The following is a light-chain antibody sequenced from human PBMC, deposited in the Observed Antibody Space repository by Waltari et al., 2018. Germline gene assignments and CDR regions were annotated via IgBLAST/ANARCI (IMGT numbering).Light chain of an antibody. CDR2: DAF. CDR1: QSVSSY. Sequence: EIVLTQSPATLSLSPGERVALSCRASQSVSSYLAWYQQKPGQAPRLLIYDAFNRATGIPARFSGSGSGTDFTLTITSLEPEDSAVYYCQHRSSWPLTFGGGTKVEI. CDR3: QHRSSWPLT. V-gene: IGKV3-11*01. J-gene: IGKJ4*02.